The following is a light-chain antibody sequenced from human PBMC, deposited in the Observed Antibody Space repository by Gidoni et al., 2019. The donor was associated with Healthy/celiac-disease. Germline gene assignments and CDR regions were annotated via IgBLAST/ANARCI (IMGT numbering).Light chain of an antibody. Sequence: DIQLPSSASSLSASVGDRVTITCRASQSISSYLNWYQQKPGKAPKLLIYAASSLQSGVPSRFSGSGSGTDFTLTISSLQPEDFATYYCQQSYSTLYTFGQGTKLEIK. V-gene: IGKV1-39*01. J-gene: IGKJ2*01. CDR2: AAS. CDR3: QQSYSTLYT. CDR1: QSISSY.